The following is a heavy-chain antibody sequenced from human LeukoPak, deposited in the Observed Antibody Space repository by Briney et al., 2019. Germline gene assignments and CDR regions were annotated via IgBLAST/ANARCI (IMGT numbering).Heavy chain of an antibody. Sequence: PGRSLRLSCAASGFMFHNYGMHWVRQTPGKGLECVLGIIGNSGSVSYADSVKGRFTISRDNAENALYLQMDSLRPEDTALYYCVKAYGSGWYGPHFDSWGQGALVTVSS. CDR3: VKAYGSGWYGPHFDS. J-gene: IGHJ4*02. D-gene: IGHD6-19*01. CDR1: GFMFHNYG. CDR2: IIGNSGSV. V-gene: IGHV3-9*01.